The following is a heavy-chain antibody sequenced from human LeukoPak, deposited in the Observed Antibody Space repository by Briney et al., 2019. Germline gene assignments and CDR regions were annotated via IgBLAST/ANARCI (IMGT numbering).Heavy chain of an antibody. CDR3: ARSRYYDSSGYYPQEDY. J-gene: IGHJ4*02. Sequence: PGGSLRLSCAASGFTFSSYWMSWVRQAPGKGLEWVANIKQDGSEKYYVDSVKGRFTISRDNAKNSLYLQMNSLRAEDTAVYYCARSRYYDSSGYYPQEDYWGQGTLVTVSS. D-gene: IGHD3-22*01. CDR1: GFTFSSYW. V-gene: IGHV3-7*01. CDR2: IKQDGSEK.